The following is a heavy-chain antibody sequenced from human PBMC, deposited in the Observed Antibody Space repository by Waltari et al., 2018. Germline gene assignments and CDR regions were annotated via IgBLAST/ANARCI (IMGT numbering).Heavy chain of an antibody. CDR1: GGTFSSYA. D-gene: IGHD2-15*01. CDR3: ARSRNCSGGSCYSPYGMDV. J-gene: IGHJ6*02. Sequence: QVQLVQSGAEVKKPGSSVKVSCKASGGTFSSYAISWMRQAPGQGLEWMGGIIPIFGTANYAQKFQGRVTITADEATSTAYMELSSLRSEDTAVYYCARSRNCSGGSCYSPYGMDVWGQGTTVTVSS. V-gene: IGHV1-69*01. CDR2: IIPIFGTA.